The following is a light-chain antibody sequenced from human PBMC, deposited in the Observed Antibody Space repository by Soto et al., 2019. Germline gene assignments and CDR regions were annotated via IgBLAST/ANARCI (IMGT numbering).Light chain of an antibody. Sequence: QSVLTQPPSESGTPGQRVTISCSGSSSNIGRNTVNWYQQLPGTAPKLLIYSNNQRPSGVPDRFSGSKSGTSASLAISGLQSEDEADYFCAAWDDSLNGPVFGGGTKLTVL. CDR3: AAWDDSLNGPV. CDR2: SNN. V-gene: IGLV1-44*01. CDR1: SSNIGRNT. J-gene: IGLJ3*02.